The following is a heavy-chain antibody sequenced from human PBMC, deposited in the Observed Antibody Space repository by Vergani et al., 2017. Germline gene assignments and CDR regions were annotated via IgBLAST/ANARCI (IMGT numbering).Heavy chain of an antibody. D-gene: IGHD6-19*01. Sequence: EVQLVQSGAEVKKPGESLKISCKGSGYSFTSYWIGWVRQMPGKGLEWMGIIYPGDSDTRYSPSFQGQVTMSADKSIRTAYVQWNNLKASDTSRYYGARQDGYSSGRASPPWGQGTLVTVSS. CDR2: IYPGDSDT. CDR3: ARQDGYSSGRASPP. V-gene: IGHV5-51*01. CDR1: GYSFTSYW. J-gene: IGHJ5*02.